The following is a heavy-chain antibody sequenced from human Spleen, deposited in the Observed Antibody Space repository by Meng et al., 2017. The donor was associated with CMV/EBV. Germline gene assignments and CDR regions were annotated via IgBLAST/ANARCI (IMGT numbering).Heavy chain of an antibody. CDR2: IRSKTNNYAT. D-gene: IGHD6-13*01. Sequence: GRSLRLSCAASGFTFSDSAMHWVRQASGKGLEWIGRIRSKTNNYATAYAASVKGRFTISRDDSKNTAYLQMNSLKTEDTAVYYCTREQQLVLYWGQGTLVTVSS. CDR1: GFTFSDSA. V-gene: IGHV3-73*01. J-gene: IGHJ4*02. CDR3: TREQQLVLY.